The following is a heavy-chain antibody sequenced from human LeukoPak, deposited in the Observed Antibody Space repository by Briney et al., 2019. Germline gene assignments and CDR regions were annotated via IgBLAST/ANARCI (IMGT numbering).Heavy chain of an antibody. Sequence: GGSLRLSCAASGFTFSGYAMSWVRQAPGKGLEWVSAISGSGGSTYYADSVKGRFTISRDNSKNTLYLQMNSLRAEDTAVYYCARGTDTKPFWSGYWLDVWGQGTTVTVSS. D-gene: IGHD3-3*01. CDR2: ISGSGGST. V-gene: IGHV3-23*01. CDR1: GFTFSGYA. J-gene: IGHJ6*02. CDR3: ARGTDTKPFWSGYWLDV.